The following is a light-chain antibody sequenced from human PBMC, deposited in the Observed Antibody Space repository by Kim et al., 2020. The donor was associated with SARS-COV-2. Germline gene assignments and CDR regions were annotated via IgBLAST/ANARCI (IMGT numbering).Light chain of an antibody. V-gene: IGKV1-9*01. CDR3: QQLNNYSFT. J-gene: IGKJ3*01. Sequence: ASVGNRFTITCRASQGISSYLAWYQQKPGKAPKLLIYAASTLQSGVPSRFSGTGSGTEFTLTISSLQPEDFATYYCQQLNNYSFTFGPGTKVDIK. CDR2: AAS. CDR1: QGISSY.